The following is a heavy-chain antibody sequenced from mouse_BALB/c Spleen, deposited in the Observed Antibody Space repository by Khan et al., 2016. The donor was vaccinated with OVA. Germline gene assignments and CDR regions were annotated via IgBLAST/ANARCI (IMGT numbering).Heavy chain of an antibody. CDR3: AREEALYYFDY. CDR2: IYPGTDNT. CDR1: GYIFTSYW. Sequence: VELVESGAELVRPGTSVKLSCKTSGYIFTSYWIHWVKQRSGQGLEWIARIYPGTDNTYYSEKFEDKATLTADKSSSTAYLQLSSLKSEDSAVFFCAREEALYYFDYWGQGTTLTVSS. D-gene: IGHD3-2*02. V-gene: IGHV1-76*01. J-gene: IGHJ2*01.